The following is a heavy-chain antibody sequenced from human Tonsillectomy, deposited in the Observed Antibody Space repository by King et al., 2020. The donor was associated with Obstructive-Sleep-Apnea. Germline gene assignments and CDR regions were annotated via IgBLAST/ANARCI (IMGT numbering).Heavy chain of an antibody. CDR1: GGSISSGDYY. Sequence: VQLQESGPGLVKPSQTLSLTCTVSGGSISSGDYYWSWIRQPPGKGLEWIGYIYYSGSTYYNPSLKSRVTISVDTSKNQFSLKLSSVTAADTAVYYCARVKGDCGGDCEAFDIWGQGTMVTVSS. D-gene: IGHD2-21*02. V-gene: IGHV4-30-4*01. J-gene: IGHJ3*02. CDR2: IYYSGST. CDR3: ARVKGDCGGDCEAFDI.